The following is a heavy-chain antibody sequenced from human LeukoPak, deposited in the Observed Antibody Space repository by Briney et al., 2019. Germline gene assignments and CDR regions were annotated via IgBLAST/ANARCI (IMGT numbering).Heavy chain of an antibody. CDR1: GGTFSSYA. D-gene: IGHD3-3*01. CDR3: ARVPLRFLEWLYLDY. CDR2: IITIFGTS. Sequence: SASVSCKASGGTFSSYAMSWVRQAPGQGLEWMGGIITIFGTSNYAQKFQGRVTITTDESTSTAYMELSSLSSEDTAVYYCARVPLRFLEWLYLDYWGQGTLVTVSS. J-gene: IGHJ4*02. V-gene: IGHV1-69*05.